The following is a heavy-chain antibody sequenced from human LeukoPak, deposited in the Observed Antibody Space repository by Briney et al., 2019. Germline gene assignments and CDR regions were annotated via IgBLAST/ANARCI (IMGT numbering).Heavy chain of an antibody. CDR2: IKQDGSEK. Sequence: GGSLRLSCAASGFTFSSYWMSWVRQAPGKGLEWVANIKQDGSEKYYVDSVKGRFTISRDNAKNSLYPQMNSLRAEDTAVYYCARGLGYSYGPDAFDIWGQGTMVTVSS. CDR1: GFTFSSYW. D-gene: IGHD5-18*01. J-gene: IGHJ3*02. CDR3: ARGLGYSYGPDAFDI. V-gene: IGHV3-7*01.